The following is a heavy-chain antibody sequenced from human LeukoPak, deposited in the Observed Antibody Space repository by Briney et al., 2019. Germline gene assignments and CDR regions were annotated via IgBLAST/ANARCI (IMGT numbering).Heavy chain of an antibody. D-gene: IGHD5-18*01. V-gene: IGHV4-39*07. J-gene: IGHJ5*02. CDR2: INHSGST. CDR3: ARGGGYSYGYVPNWFDP. CDR1: GASISSGSYY. Sequence: PSETLSLTCTVSGASISSGSYYWGWVRQSPGKGLEWIGEINHSGSTNYNPSLKSRVTISVDTSKNQFSLKLSSVTAADTAVYYCARGGGYSYGYVPNWFDPWGQGTLVTVSS.